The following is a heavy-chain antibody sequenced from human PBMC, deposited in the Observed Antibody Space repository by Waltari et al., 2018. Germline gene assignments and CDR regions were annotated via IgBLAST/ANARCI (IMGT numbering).Heavy chain of an antibody. CDR2: ISASGDAE. D-gene: IGHD3-3*01. Sequence: QVQLVESGGGVVQPGRSLRLPCTASEVTSSTSAMHWVRQAPGKGLGWIAVISASGDAEFYADSVKGRFSISRDNSKNTLYLQMNGLRGDDTAVYFCAGAPSWVRFLENWGQGTLVTVSS. CDR1: EVTSSTSA. J-gene: IGHJ4*02. V-gene: IGHV3-30*01. CDR3: AGAPSWVRFLEN.